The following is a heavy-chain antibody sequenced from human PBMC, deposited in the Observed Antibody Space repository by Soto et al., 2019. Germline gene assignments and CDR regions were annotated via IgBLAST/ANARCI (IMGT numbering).Heavy chain of an antibody. CDR2: INHSGST. Sequence: QVQLQQWGAGLLKPSETLSLTCAVYGGSFSGYYWSWIRQPPGKGLEWIGEINHSGSTNYNPSLKSRVTISVDTSKNQFSLKLSSVTAADTAVYSGARGDCLAAAGCALDYWGQGTLVTVSS. J-gene: IGHJ4*02. V-gene: IGHV4-34*01. D-gene: IGHD6-13*01. CDR3: ARGDCLAAAGCALDY. CDR1: GGSFSGYY.